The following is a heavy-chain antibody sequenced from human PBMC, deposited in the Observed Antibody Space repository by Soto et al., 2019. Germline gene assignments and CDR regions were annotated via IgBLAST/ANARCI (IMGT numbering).Heavy chain of an antibody. Sequence: ASVKVSCKVSGYTLTELSMHWVRQAPGKGLEWMGGFDPEDGETIYAQKFQGRVTMTEDTSTDTAYMELSSLRSEDTAVYYCATVPGKRGYDSGEEGYYYYMDVWGKGTTVTVSS. J-gene: IGHJ6*03. D-gene: IGHD5-12*01. CDR3: ATVPGKRGYDSGEEGYYYYMDV. CDR2: FDPEDGET. CDR1: GYTLTELS. V-gene: IGHV1-24*01.